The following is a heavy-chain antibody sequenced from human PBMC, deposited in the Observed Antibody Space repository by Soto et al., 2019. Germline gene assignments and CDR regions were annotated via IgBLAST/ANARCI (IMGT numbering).Heavy chain of an antibody. D-gene: IGHD2-15*01. CDR3: AKDPPCSGGSCYPDY. Sequence: QVQLVESGGGVVQPGRSLRLSCAASGFTFSSYGMHWVRQAPGKGLEWVAVISYDGSNKYYADSVKGRFTISRDNSKNTLYLQMNSLRAEDTAVYYCAKDPPCSGGSCYPDYWGQGTLVTVSS. V-gene: IGHV3-30*18. CDR1: GFTFSSYG. CDR2: ISYDGSNK. J-gene: IGHJ4*02.